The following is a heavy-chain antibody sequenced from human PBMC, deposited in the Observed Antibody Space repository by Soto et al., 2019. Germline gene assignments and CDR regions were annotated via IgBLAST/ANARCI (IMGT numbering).Heavy chain of an antibody. CDR1: GYTFTSYG. V-gene: IGHV1-18*01. CDR3: ARGVYYYGSGSPRAEYFQH. Sequence: ASVKVSCKASGYTFTSYGISWVRQAPGQGLEWMGWISAYNGNTNYAQKLQGRVTMTTDTSTSTAYMELRSLRSDDTAVYYCARGVYYYGSGSPRAEYFQHWGQGTLVTVSS. CDR2: ISAYNGNT. J-gene: IGHJ1*01. D-gene: IGHD3-10*01.